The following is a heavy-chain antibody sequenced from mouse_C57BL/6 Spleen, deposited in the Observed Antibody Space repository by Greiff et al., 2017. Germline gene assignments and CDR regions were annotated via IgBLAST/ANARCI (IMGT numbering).Heavy chain of an antibody. D-gene: IGHD1-1*01. V-gene: IGHV5-16*01. CDR3: ARVTYYGSSYGYFDG. CDR1: GFTFSDYY. CDR2: INYDGSST. Sequence: EVKLMESEGGLVQPGSSMKLSCTASGFTFSDYYMAWVRQVPETGLEWVANINYDGSSTYYLDSLKSRFIISRDNAKNILYLQMSSLKSEDTATYYCARVTYYGSSYGYFDGWGTGTKVTVSS. J-gene: IGHJ1*03.